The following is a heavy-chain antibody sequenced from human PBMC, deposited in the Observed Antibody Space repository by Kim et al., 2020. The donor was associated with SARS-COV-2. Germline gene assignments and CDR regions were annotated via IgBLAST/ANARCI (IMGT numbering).Heavy chain of an antibody. CDR1: GFTISSNY. D-gene: IGHD2-15*01. V-gene: IGHV3-53*04. CDR2: IYSGGST. CDR3: ASQYCSGGSCYRYYYYYGIDV. J-gene: IGHJ6*01. Sequence: GGSLRLSCAASGFTISSNYMSWVRQAPGKGLEWVSVIYSGGSTYYADSVKGRFTISRHNSKNTLYLQMNSLRAEDTAVYYCASQYCSGGSCYRYYYYYGIDVWGQRATVTAS.